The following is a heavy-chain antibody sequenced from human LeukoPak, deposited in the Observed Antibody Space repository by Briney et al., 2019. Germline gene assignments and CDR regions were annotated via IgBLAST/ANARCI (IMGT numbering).Heavy chain of an antibody. V-gene: IGHV4-61*01. D-gene: IGHD2-2*01. CDR2: VYYTGST. J-gene: IGHJ4*02. CDR1: GDSVSSASYY. Sequence: SETLSLTCTVSGDSVSSASYYWSWIRQPPGKGLEWIAYVYYTGSTNYNPSLKSRVTISLDMSKNQFSLKLSSVTAADTAVYFCARTQYCSGSTSCYFGYFDYWGQGTLVTVSS. CDR3: ARTQYCSGSTSCYFGYFDY.